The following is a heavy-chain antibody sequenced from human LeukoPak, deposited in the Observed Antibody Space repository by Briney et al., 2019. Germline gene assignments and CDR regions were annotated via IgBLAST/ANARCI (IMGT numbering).Heavy chain of an antibody. J-gene: IGHJ4*02. Sequence: PSETLPLTCAVFGGSFSSYYWSWIRQPPGKGLEWVGRIKSKTDGGTTDYAAPVKGRFTISRDDSKNTLYLQMKSLKTEDTAVYYCTTMGVVPAAMTRVYWGQGTLVTVSS. CDR2: IKSKTDGGTT. CDR3: TTMGVVPAAMTRVY. CDR1: GGSFSSYY. V-gene: IGHV3-15*01. D-gene: IGHD2-2*01.